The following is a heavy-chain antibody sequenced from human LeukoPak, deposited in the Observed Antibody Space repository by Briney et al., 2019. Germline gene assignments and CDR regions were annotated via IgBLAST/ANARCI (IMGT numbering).Heavy chain of an antibody. D-gene: IGHD2-2*01. Sequence: PSETLSLTCTVSGGSISTSNYYWGWIRQPPGKGLEWIGEINHSGSTNYNPSLKSRVTVSVDTSKNQFSLKLSSVTAADTGVYYCARLASSRYCSSAACSRDYWGQGTLVIVSS. J-gene: IGHJ4*02. CDR3: ARLASSRYCSSAACSRDY. V-gene: IGHV4-39*07. CDR2: INHSGST. CDR1: GGSISTSNYY.